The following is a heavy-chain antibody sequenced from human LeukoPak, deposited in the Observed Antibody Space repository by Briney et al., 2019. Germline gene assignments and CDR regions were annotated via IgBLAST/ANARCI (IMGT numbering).Heavy chain of an antibody. CDR2: IYPGDSDT. Sequence: GESLKISCKGSGYSFTSYWIGWVRQMPGKGLEWMGIIYPGDSDTRYNPSFQGQVTISADKSISTAYLQWSSLKASDTAMYYCARVDPGVGAASGGAFDIWGQGTMVTVSS. V-gene: IGHV5-51*01. D-gene: IGHD1-26*01. J-gene: IGHJ3*02. CDR3: ARVDPGVGAASGGAFDI. CDR1: GYSFTSYW.